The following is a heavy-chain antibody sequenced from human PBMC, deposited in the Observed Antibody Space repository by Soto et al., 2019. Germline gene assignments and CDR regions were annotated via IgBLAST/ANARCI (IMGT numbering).Heavy chain of an antibody. D-gene: IGHD2-15*01. Sequence: VLLVQSGAEVKKPGASMKVSCQASGYTFTDYYIHWVRQAPGQGLEWMGVINPSGGSSSYVQNFQGRVTMTSDTSTSTVYLELSSLRSEDTAVYYCARESLVAANGFDFWGPGTMVAVSS. CDR1: GYTFTDYY. V-gene: IGHV1-46*03. CDR2: INPSGGSS. J-gene: IGHJ3*01. CDR3: ARESLVAANGFDF.